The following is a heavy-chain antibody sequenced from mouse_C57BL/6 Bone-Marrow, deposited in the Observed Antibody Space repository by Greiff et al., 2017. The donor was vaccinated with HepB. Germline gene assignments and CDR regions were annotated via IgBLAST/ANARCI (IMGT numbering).Heavy chain of an antibody. CDR2: IDPNSGGT. V-gene: IGHV1-72*01. CDR1: GYTFTSYW. CDR3: ARQIPTVVARLFDY. D-gene: IGHD1-1*01. J-gene: IGHJ2*01. Sequence: QVQLQQPGAELVKPGASVKLSCKASGYTFTSYWMHWVKQRPGRGLEWIGRIDPNSGGTKYNEKFKSKATLTVDKPSSTAYLQLSSLTSEDSAVYYCARQIPTVVARLFDYWGQGTTLTVSS.